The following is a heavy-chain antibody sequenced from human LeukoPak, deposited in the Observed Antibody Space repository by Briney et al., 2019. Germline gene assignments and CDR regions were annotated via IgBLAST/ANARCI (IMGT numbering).Heavy chain of an antibody. V-gene: IGHV1-8*02. CDR1: GGTFSSYA. CDR3: ARWDYYDSSGYYYYYGMDV. J-gene: IGHJ6*02. Sequence: ASVKVSCKASGGTFSSYAISWVRQAPGQGLEWMGWMNPNSGNTGYAQKFQGRVTMTRNTSISTAYMELSSLRSEDTAVYYCARWDYYDSSGYYYYYGMDVWGQGTTVTVSS. D-gene: IGHD3-22*01. CDR2: MNPNSGNT.